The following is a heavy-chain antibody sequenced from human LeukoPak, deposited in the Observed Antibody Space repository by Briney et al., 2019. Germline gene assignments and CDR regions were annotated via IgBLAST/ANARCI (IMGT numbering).Heavy chain of an antibody. V-gene: IGHV3-23*01. J-gene: IGHJ6*04. D-gene: IGHD3-10*02. CDR2: ISGSGVST. Sequence: GGSLRLSCAASGFTFSSYGMSWVRQAPGKGLEWVSGISGSGVSTYYADSVKGRFTISRDNAENSLYLQMNSLRAEDTAVYYCAELGITMIGGVWGKGTTVTISS. CDR1: GFTFSSYG. CDR3: AELGITMIGGV.